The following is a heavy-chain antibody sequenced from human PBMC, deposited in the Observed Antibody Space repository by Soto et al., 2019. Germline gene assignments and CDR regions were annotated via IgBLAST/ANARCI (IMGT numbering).Heavy chain of an antibody. V-gene: IGHV1-69*02. J-gene: IGHJ6*03. CDR2: IIPILGIA. D-gene: IGHD5-18*01. CDR3: ARGRYRYGYYYYMAV. Sequence: QVQLVQSGAEVKKPGSSVKVSCKASEGTFSSYTISWVRQAPGQRLEWMGRIIPILGIANYAPKFQCRVTITADKSTSTAYMELSSLGSEDTAVYYCARGRYRYGYYYYMAVWGKGTTVTVAS. CDR1: EGTFSSYT.